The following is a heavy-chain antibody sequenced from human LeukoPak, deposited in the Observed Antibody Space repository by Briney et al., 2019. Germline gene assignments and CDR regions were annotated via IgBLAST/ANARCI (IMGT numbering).Heavy chain of an antibody. J-gene: IGHJ4*02. D-gene: IGHD3-16*02. CDR2: ISSNGGST. CDR3: ARESGGYDYVWGSYRYLDY. CDR1: GFTFSSYA. V-gene: IGHV3-64*01. Sequence: GGSLRLSCAASGFTFSSYAMHWVRQAPGKGLEYVSAISSNGGSTYYANSVKGRFTISRDNSKNTLYLQMGSLRAEDMAVYYCARESGGYDYVWGSYRYLDYWGQGTLVTVSS.